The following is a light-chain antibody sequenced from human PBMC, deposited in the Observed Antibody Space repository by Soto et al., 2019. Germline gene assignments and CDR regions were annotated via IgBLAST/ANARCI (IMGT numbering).Light chain of an antibody. Sequence: DILLTQSPSSLSASVGDRVTITCRASQGISSFLAWYQQKPGQAPNLLIYVASTLQSGVPSRFSGSGSGTEFTLAISSLQPEDFATYYCQQLNSYPLTFGGGTKVEIK. CDR1: QGISSF. V-gene: IGKV1-9*01. CDR3: QQLNSYPLT. J-gene: IGKJ4*01. CDR2: VAS.